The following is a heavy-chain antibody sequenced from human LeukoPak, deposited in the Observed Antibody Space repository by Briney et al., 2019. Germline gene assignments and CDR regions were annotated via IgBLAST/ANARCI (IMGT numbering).Heavy chain of an antibody. CDR2: IIPIVSIL. CDR3: ATGRDGYNWGDADDT. J-gene: IGHJ4*03. V-gene: IGHV1-69*04. CDR1: GGTFNNYA. D-gene: IGHD5-24*01. Sequence: GASVKVSCKATGGTFNNYAFSWVRQAPGQGLEWMGRIIPIVSILNYAQTFEGRVTITADESTSAVYMDLKNLTSEDTAVYYCATGRDGYNWGDADDTWGQGTLVTVSA.